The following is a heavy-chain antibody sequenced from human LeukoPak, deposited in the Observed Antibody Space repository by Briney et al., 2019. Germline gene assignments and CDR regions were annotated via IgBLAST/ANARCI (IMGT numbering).Heavy chain of an antibody. CDR2: INSDGSST. D-gene: IGHD5-12*01. V-gene: IGHV3-74*01. CDR3: ARAPFGGVATVGAFDI. Sequence: PGGSLRLSCTASGFTFSSYWMHWVRQAPGKGLVWVSRINSDGSSTSYADSVKGRFTISRDNAKNTLYLQMNSLRAEDTAVYYCARAPFGGVATVGAFDIWGQGTMVTVSS. J-gene: IGHJ3*02. CDR1: GFTFSSYW.